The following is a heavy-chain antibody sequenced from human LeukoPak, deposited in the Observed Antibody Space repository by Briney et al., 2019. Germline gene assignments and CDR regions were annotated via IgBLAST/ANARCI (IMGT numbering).Heavy chain of an antibody. CDR2: ISYDGSNK. CDR1: GFTFSSYA. Sequence: GRSLRLSCAASGFTFSSYAMHWVRQAPGKGLEWVAAISYDGSNKYYADSVKGRFTISRDNSKNTLYLQMNSLRAEDTAVYYCARDLTIDYWGQGTLVTVSS. V-gene: IGHV3-30-3*01. J-gene: IGHJ4*02. CDR3: ARDLTIDY. D-gene: IGHD2-2*01.